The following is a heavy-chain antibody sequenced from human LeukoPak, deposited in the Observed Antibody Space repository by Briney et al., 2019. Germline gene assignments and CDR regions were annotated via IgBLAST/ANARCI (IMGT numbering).Heavy chain of an antibody. Sequence: SETLSLTCTVSGGSIITYFWGWIRQSPGKGLEWIGYIQSGGITDYHPSLKSRVTLTADTSKNQLSLRLTSVTAADTAVYYCARLGGNFDYWGQGKLVTVSS. V-gene: IGHV4-4*07. D-gene: IGHD1-26*01. J-gene: IGHJ4*02. CDR2: IQSGGIT. CDR3: ARLGGNFDY. CDR1: GGSIITYF.